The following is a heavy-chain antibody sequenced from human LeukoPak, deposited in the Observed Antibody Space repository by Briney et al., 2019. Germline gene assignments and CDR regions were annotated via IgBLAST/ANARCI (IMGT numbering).Heavy chain of an antibody. CDR2: ISGSGGST. Sequence: GGSLRLSCAASGSTFSSYAMSWVRQAPGKGLEWVSAISGSGGSTYYADSVKGRFTISRDNSKNTLYLQMNSLRAEDTAVYYCAKDLRWEGYGITYYYYGMDVWGQGTTVTVSS. V-gene: IGHV3-23*01. CDR1: GSTFSSYA. D-gene: IGHD2-21*01. J-gene: IGHJ6*02. CDR3: AKDLRWEGYGITYYYYGMDV.